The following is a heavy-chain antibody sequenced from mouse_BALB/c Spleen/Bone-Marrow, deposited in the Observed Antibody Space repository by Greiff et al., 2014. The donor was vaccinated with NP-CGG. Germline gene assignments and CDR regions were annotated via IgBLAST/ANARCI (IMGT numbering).Heavy chain of an antibody. CDR2: ILPGSGST. D-gene: IGHD2-3*01. V-gene: IGHV1-9*01. CDR1: GYTFSSYW. Sequence: VQLQQSGAELMKPGASVKISCKAPGYTFSSYWIEWVKQRPGHGLEWIGEILPGSGSTNYNEKFKGKATFTADTSSNTAYMQLSSLTSEDSAVYYCARSDGYYYAMDYWGQGTSVTVSS. J-gene: IGHJ4*01. CDR3: ARSDGYYYAMDY.